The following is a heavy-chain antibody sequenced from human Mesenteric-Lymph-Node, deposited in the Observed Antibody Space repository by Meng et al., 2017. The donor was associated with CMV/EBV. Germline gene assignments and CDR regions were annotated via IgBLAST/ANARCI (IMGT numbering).Heavy chain of an antibody. CDR2: INDDGSST. V-gene: IGHV3-74*01. D-gene: IGHD2-2*01. Sequence: GGSLKISCAASGFTFSSYWMHWVRQVPGKGLMWVSRINDDGSSTNYADSVKGRFTISRDNAKNTLYLQMNSLRAEDTAVYYCARGAYAIVVVSAAMEYFQHWGQGTLVTVSS. CDR1: GFTFSSYW. J-gene: IGHJ1*01. CDR3: ARGAYAIVVVSAAMEYFQH.